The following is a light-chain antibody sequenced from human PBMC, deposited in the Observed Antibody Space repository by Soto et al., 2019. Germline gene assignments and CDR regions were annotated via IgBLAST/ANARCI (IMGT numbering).Light chain of an antibody. V-gene: IGKV3-15*01. CDR3: QHYNPWPMYT. CDR2: GAS. CDR1: QSVITN. J-gene: IGKJ2*01. Sequence: EIVMTQSPATLSMSPGERATLSCRASQSVITNLAWYQQKPGQAPRLVISGASNRATGIPARFSGSGSGTEFTLTISNLQSEDFAVYYCQHYNPWPMYTFGQGTKVDIK.